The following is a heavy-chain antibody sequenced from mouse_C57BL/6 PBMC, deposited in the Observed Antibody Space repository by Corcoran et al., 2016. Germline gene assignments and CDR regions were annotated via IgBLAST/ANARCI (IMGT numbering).Heavy chain of an antibody. J-gene: IGHJ3*01. V-gene: IGHV8-12*01. CDR2: IYWDDDK. CDR3: ARVYDYAVWFAY. CDR1: GFSLSTSGMG. D-gene: IGHD2-4*01. Sequence: QVTLKESGPGILQSSQTLSLTCSFSGFSLSTSGMGVSWIRQPSGKGLEWLAHIYWDDDKRYNPSLKSRLTISKDTSRNQVFLKITSVDTADTATYYCARVYDYAVWFAYWGQGTLVTVSA.